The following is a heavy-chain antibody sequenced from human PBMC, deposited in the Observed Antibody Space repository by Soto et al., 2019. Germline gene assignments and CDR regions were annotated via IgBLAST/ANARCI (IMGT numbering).Heavy chain of an antibody. V-gene: IGHV4-34*01. CDR3: ARLRGYGSGSYRQWYPFDY. CDR1: GGSFSGYY. Sequence: PSETLSLTCAVYGGSFSGYYWSWIRQPPGKGLEWIGEINHSGSTNYNPSLKSRVTISVDTSKNQFSLKLSSVTAADTAVYYCARLRGYGSGSYRQWYPFDYWGQGTLVTVSS. D-gene: IGHD3-10*01. J-gene: IGHJ4*02. CDR2: INHSGST.